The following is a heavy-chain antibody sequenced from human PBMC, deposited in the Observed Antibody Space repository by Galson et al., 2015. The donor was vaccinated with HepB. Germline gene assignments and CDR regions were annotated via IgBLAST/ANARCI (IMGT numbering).Heavy chain of an antibody. D-gene: IGHD1-14*01. CDR1: GFTFRSYA. CDR2: ISFDGSNK. CDR3: AAYRGQSLTWYFDL. J-gene: IGHJ2*01. V-gene: IGHV3-30-3*01. Sequence: SLRLSCAASGFTFRSYAMHWVHQAPGKGLEWVAGISFDGSNKNYADSVKGRFTISRDNSENTLYLQMNSLRVEDTALYYCAAYRGQSLTWYFDLWGRGTLVTVSS.